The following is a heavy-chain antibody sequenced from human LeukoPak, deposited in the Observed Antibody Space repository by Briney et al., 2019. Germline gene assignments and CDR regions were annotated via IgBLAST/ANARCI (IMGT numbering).Heavy chain of an antibody. J-gene: IGHJ4*02. D-gene: IGHD3-10*01. CDR3: AREVASGSWDY. CDR1: GYTFTGYY. V-gene: IGHV1-2*02. CDR2: INPNSGDT. Sequence: ASVKVSCKASGYTFTGYYMHWVRQAPGQGIEWMGWINPNSGDTNYAQRFQGRVTLTRDTSISTAYMDLSRLRSDYTAVYYCAREVASGSWDYWGQGTLVTVSS.